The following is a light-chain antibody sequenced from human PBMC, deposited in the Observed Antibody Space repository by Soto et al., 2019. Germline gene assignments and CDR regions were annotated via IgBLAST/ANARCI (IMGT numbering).Light chain of an antibody. Sequence: EIILTQSPSTLSVSPGERATLSCWASQSVNSLLAWYQQKPGQAPRLLIYGASTRATDTPARFSGRGSGTEFAINISSLQSEEFRVYYWQLYTKLLITFGQGARLEI. CDR3: QLYTKLLIT. CDR2: GAS. V-gene: IGKV3-15*01. J-gene: IGKJ5*01. CDR1: QSVNSL.